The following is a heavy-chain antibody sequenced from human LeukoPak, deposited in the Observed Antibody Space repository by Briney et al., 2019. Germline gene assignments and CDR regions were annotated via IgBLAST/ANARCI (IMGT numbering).Heavy chain of an antibody. CDR1: GGSISSGDYY. D-gene: IGHD2-2*01. J-gene: IGHJ5*02. V-gene: IGHV4-30-4*01. CDR2: IYYSGST. Sequence: SETLSLTCTVSGGSISSGDYYWSWIRQPPGKGLEWIGYIYYSGSTYYNPSLKSRVTISVDTSKNQFSLKLSSVTAADTAVYYCARSKAHLSTSWYGTWFDPWGQGTLVTVSS. CDR3: ARSKAHLSTSWYGTWFDP.